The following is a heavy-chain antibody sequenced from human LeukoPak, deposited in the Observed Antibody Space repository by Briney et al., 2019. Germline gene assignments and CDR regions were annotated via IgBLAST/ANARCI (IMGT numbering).Heavy chain of an antibody. J-gene: IGHJ4*02. CDR1: GFTVSNDY. CDR3: ARGIGATGGGY. D-gene: IGHD1-26*01. Sequence: GGSLRLSCAVSGFTVSNDYMSWVRQGPGKGLEWVSGINWSGGRTGYADSVKGRFTISRDNAKNSLYLQMNSLRAEDTALYYCARGIGATGGGYWGQGTLVTVSS. V-gene: IGHV3-20*04. CDR2: INWSGGRT.